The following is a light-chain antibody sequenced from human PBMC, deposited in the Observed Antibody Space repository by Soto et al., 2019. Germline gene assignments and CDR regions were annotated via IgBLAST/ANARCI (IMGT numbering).Light chain of an antibody. CDR1: SSNIGSNH. V-gene: IGLV1-47*01. J-gene: IGLJ2*01. CDR2: RSD. CDR3: SARDDILSGVV. Sequence: QSVLTQPPSASGTPGQRVTISCSGSSSNIGSNHVYWYQQFPGMAPKLLMYRSDQRPTGVSDRFSGSKSGTSASLAISGLRYDDEADYYCSARDDILSGVVFGGGTKLTVL.